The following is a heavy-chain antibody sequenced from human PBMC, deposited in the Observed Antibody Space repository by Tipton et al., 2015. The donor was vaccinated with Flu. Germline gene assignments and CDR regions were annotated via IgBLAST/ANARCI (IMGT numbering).Heavy chain of an antibody. V-gene: IGHV4-39*02. CDR1: GGSISSSSYY. D-gene: IGHD6-13*01. J-gene: IGHJ6*03. Sequence: LRLSCTVSGGSISSSSYYWGWIRQPPGKGLEWIGSIYYSGSTYYNPSLKSRVTISVDTSKNQFSLKLSSVTAADTAVYYCAREISGGQLVLPENYYYYMDVWGKGTTVTVSS. CDR3: AREISGGQLVLPENYYYYMDV. CDR2: IYYSGST.